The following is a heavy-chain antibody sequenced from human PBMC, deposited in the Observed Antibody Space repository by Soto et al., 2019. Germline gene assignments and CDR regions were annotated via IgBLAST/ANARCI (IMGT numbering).Heavy chain of an antibody. CDR1: GFTVSNNY. D-gene: IGHD3-10*01. Sequence: EVQLVESGGGLIQPGGSLRLSCAVSGFTVSNNYMSWVRQAPGKGLEGVSVIYSGGYTAYGDSVKGRFTISRDNSKNTLFLKMNARRADDPAVFSGATLRGGGGYWGQGTLVTVSS. CDR3: ATLRGGGGY. CDR2: IYSGGYT. J-gene: IGHJ4*02. V-gene: IGHV3-53*01.